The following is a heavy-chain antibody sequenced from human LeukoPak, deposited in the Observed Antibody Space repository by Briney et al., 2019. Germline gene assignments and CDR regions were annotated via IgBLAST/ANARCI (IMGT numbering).Heavy chain of an antibody. D-gene: IGHD1-26*01. CDR1: GFTFSGPA. V-gene: IGHV3-73*01. CDR2: IRSKANSYAT. CDR3: ASRSGSYSGYYFDY. J-gene: IGHJ4*02. Sequence: GGSLKLSCAASGFTFSGPAMHWVRQASGKGLEWVGRIRSKANSYATAYAASVKGRFTISRDDSKNTAYLQMNSLKTEDTAVYYCASRSGSYSGYYFDYWGQGTLVTVSS.